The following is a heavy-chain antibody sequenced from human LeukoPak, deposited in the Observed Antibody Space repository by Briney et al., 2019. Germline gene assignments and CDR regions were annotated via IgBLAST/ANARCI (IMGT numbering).Heavy chain of an antibody. CDR2: INYSEST. Sequence: SETLSLTCTVSGGSISSDNYQWSWIRQPPGKGLEWIGYINYSESTYYNPSLKSRVTISVDTSKNHFSLKLSSVTAADTAVYYCARYGSGSTWFDPWGQGTLVTVSS. CDR1: GGSISSDNYQ. J-gene: IGHJ5*02. D-gene: IGHD3-10*01. V-gene: IGHV4-30-4*01. CDR3: ARYGSGSTWFDP.